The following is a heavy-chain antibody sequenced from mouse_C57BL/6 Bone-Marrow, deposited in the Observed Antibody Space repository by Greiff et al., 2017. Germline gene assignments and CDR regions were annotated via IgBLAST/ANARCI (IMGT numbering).Heavy chain of an antibody. CDR3: TREGFDY. CDR2: IDPETGGT. J-gene: IGHJ2*01. Sequence: VQLVESGAELVRPGASVTLSCKASGYTFTDYEMHWVKQTPVHGLEWIGAIDPETGGTAYNQKFKGKAILTADKSSSTAYMELRSLTSEDSAVXYCTREGFDYWGQGTTLTVSS. CDR1: GYTFTDYE. V-gene: IGHV1-15*01.